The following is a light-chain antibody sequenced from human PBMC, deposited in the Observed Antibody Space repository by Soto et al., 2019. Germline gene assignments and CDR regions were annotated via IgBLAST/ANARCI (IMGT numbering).Light chain of an antibody. J-gene: IGKJ1*01. CDR1: QSLSRIY. Sequence: EIVLTQSPGTLSLSPGERATLSCRASQSLSRIYLAWYQQKPGQAPRLLMHGASNRATGIPHRFRGSGSGTDFSLTISRLEPEDFAVYYCQQYGSSRTFGQGTKV. CDR2: GAS. CDR3: QQYGSSRT. V-gene: IGKV3-20*01.